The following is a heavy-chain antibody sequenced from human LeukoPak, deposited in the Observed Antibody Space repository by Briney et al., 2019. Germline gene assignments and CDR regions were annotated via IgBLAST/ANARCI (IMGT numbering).Heavy chain of an antibody. CDR2: ISPGGQTT. V-gene: IGHV3-11*01. D-gene: IGHD6-19*01. CDR1: GFTFSDYH. Sequence: PGGSLRLSCAAFGFTFSDYHMNWIRQAPGKGLEWISYISPGGQTTYFADSVKGRVTLSRDNAKNSLSLQMNSLTADDTAVYFWAVGRDKGGAGPGGSFDYWGQGPLVAASS. CDR3: AVGRDKGGAGPGGSFDY. J-gene: IGHJ4*02.